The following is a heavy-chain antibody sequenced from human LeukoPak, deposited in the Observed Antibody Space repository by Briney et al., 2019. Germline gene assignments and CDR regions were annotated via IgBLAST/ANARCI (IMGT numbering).Heavy chain of an antibody. V-gene: IGHV3-30*18. D-gene: IGHD6-19*01. CDR3: AKEGGQSSGWSRPFDY. CDR2: ISYDGSNK. CDR1: GFTFSSYG. J-gene: IGHJ4*02. Sequence: PGRSLRLSCAASGFTFSSYGVHWVRQAPGKGLEWVAVISYDGSNKYYADSVKGRFTISRDNSKNTLYLQMNSLRAEDTAVYYCAKEGGQSSGWSRPFDYWCQGTLVTVSS.